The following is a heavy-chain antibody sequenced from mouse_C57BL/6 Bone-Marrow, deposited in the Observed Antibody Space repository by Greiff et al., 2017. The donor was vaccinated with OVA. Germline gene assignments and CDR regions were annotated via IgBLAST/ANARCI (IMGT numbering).Heavy chain of an antibody. CDR3: SDDSAVYYCAWGIYDGYYYAMDY. CDR1: YTFSRRVH. V-gene: IGHV1-87*01. J-gene: IGHJ4*01. Sequence: QVQLQQSGPELARPWASVKISCQAFYTFSRRVHFAIRDTNYWMQWVKQRPGQGLEWIGAIYPGNGDTSYNQKCKGKATLTADKSSSTAYMQLSSLTSDDSAVYYCAWGIYDGYYYAMDYWGQGTAVTVSS. CDR2: GQGLEWIG. D-gene: IGHD2-3*01.